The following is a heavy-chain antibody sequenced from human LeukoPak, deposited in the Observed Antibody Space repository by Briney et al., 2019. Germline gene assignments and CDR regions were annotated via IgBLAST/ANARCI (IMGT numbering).Heavy chain of an antibody. CDR3: ARVTSIAAAGYNWFDP. V-gene: IGHV4-4*07. Sequence: SETLSLTCTVSGGSISSYYWSWIRQPAGKGLEWIGRIYTSGSTNYNPSLKSRVTMSVDTSKNQFSLKLSSVTAADTAVYYCARVTSIAAAGYNWFDPWGQGTLVTVSS. J-gene: IGHJ5*02. CDR2: IYTSGST. CDR1: GGSISSYY. D-gene: IGHD6-13*01.